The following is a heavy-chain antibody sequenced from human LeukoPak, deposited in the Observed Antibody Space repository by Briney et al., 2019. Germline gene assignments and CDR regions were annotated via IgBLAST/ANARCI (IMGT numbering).Heavy chain of an antibody. Sequence: GASVKVSCKASGGTFSNYAISWVRQAPGQGLEWMGRIIPILGIANYAQKFQGRVTITADKSTSTAYTELSSLRSEDTAVYYCANLLTGTAHWFDPWGQGTLVTVSS. J-gene: IGHJ5*02. V-gene: IGHV1-69*04. CDR2: IIPILGIA. D-gene: IGHD1-7*01. CDR3: ANLLTGTAHWFDP. CDR1: GGTFSNYA.